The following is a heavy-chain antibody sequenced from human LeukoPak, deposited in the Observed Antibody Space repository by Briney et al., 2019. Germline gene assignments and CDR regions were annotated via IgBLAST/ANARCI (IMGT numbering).Heavy chain of an antibody. D-gene: IGHD6-19*01. Sequence: ASVKVSCKASGYTFTGYYTHWVRQAPGQGLEWMGWINPNSGGTNYAQKFQGRVTMTRDTSISTAYMELSRLRSDDTAVYYCARDIAVAATGGYWGQGTLVTVSS. V-gene: IGHV1-2*02. J-gene: IGHJ4*02. CDR2: INPNSGGT. CDR1: GYTFTGYY. CDR3: ARDIAVAATGGY.